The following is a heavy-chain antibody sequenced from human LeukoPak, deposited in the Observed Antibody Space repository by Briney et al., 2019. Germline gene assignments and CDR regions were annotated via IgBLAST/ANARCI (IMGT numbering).Heavy chain of an antibody. V-gene: IGHV3-23*01. CDR2: ITDSGGGA. CDR3: ARDLRYYGSGSYAFDI. J-gene: IGHJ3*02. CDR1: GITFNRYA. D-gene: IGHD3-10*01. Sequence: PGGSLRLSCAASGITFNRYAMSWVRQAPGKGLEGVSAITDSGGGAYYADSVKGRFTISRYNSKNQLYLQMNSLRAEDTAVYYCARDLRYYGSGSYAFDIWGQGTMVTVSS.